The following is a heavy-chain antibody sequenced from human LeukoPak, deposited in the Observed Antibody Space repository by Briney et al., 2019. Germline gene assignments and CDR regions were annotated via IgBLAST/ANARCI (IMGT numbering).Heavy chain of an antibody. V-gene: IGHV4-31*03. Sequence: SETLSLTCTASGGSISSGGYYWSWIRQHPGKGLEWIGYIYYSGSTYYNPSLKSRVTISVDTSKNQFSLKLSSVTAADTAVYYCARGLPRPYAVTLYYFDYWGQGTLVTVSS. J-gene: IGHJ4*02. CDR1: GGSISSGGYY. D-gene: IGHD2-8*01. CDR3: ARGLPRPYAVTLYYFDY. CDR2: IYYSGST.